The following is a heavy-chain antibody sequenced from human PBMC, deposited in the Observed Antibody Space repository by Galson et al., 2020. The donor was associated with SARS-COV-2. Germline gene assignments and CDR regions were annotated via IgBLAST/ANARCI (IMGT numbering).Heavy chain of an antibody. CDR2: IRYDGSNE. J-gene: IGHJ4*02. V-gene: IGHV3-30*02. Sequence: GGSLRLSCAASGFTFSYYGMHWVRQAPGKGLEWLAFIRYDGSNEYYADSVKGRFTISRDNSKNTLYLQMNSLRAEDTAVYYCAKARGSGSYWILDYWGQGTLVTVSS. CDR3: AKARGSGSYWILDY. D-gene: IGHD3-10*01. CDR1: GFTFSYYG.